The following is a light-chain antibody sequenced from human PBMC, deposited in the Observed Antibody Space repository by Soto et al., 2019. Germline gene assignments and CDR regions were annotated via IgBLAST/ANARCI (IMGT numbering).Light chain of an antibody. CDR2: EVN. CDR1: SSDVGAYDY. V-gene: IGLV2-8*01. J-gene: IGLJ2*01. Sequence: QSVLTQPPSASGAPGQSVTISCTGTSSDVGAYDYVSWYQQESGKAPKLLLYEVNKRPSGVPDLLSGSKSGTTASLTVSGLQAEDEADYYYSCSAGLNNVVFGAGTKLTVL. CDR3: SCSAGLNNVV.